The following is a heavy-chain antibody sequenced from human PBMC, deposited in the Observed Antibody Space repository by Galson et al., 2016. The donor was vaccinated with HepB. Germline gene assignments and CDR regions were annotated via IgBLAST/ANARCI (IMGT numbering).Heavy chain of an antibody. D-gene: IGHD3-3*01. Sequence: SLRLSCAASGFSVYVMSWVRQAQGKGLEWVATFSGYDSSSFYAESVMGRFTIARDSSRHNLILQMTSLRVDDTARYYCAKDLHPEIAQSSSDFWRGLARRQSAGDSDLDVWGQGTTVIVSS. CDR3: AKDLHPEIAQSSSDFWRGLARRQSAGDSDLDV. CDR1: GFSVYV. CDR2: FSGYDSSS. V-gene: IGHV3-23*01. J-gene: IGHJ6*02.